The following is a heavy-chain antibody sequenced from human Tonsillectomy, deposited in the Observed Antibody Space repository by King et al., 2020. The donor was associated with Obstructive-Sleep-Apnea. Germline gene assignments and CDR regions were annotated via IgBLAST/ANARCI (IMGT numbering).Heavy chain of an antibody. J-gene: IGHJ4*02. D-gene: IGHD2-2*01. CDR3: ARVVVPPAMFPAYFDS. V-gene: IGHV4-4*02. Sequence: VQLQESGPGLVKPSGTLSLTCAVSGASISSTNWWGWVRQPPPKGLGLIGENYQSGRANHNPSLKSLVTISLDKYKNQCSLKLSSVTAADTAVYYCARVVVPPAMFPAYFDSWGQGTLVTVSS. CDR1: GASISSTNW. CDR2: NYQSGRA.